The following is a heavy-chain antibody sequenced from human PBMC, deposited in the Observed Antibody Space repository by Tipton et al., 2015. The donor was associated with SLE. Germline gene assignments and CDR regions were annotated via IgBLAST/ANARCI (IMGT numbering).Heavy chain of an antibody. CDR3: ARYHGEGRWFDP. CDR2: IDYGGST. Sequence: TLSLTCTMSGVSISSYHYSWIRQPPGKGLEWIGFIDYGGSTTYNPSLNSRVTLSIDTSKNQFSLKLSSVTAADTAIYYCARYHGEGRWFDPWGQGTLVTVSS. V-gene: IGHV4-59*12. CDR1: GVSISSYH. D-gene: IGHD3-10*01. J-gene: IGHJ5*02.